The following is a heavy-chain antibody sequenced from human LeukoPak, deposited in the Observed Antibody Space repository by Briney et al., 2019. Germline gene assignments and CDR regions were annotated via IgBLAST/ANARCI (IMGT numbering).Heavy chain of an antibody. J-gene: IGHJ4*02. V-gene: IGHV1-3*01. CDR3: ERGVSGSYRQTLFDY. Sequence: ASVKVSCKASGYTFTSYAMHWVRQAPGQRLEWMGWINAGNGNTKYSQKFQGRVTITRDTSASTAYMELSSLRYEDTAVYYCERGVSGSYRQTLFDYWGQGTLVTVSS. CDR2: INAGNGNT. CDR1: GYTFTSYA. D-gene: IGHD1-26*01.